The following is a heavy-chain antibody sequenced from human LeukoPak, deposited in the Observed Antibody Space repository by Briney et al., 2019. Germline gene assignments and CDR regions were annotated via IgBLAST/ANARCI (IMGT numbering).Heavy chain of an antibody. Sequence: ASVKVSCTASGYTFTGYYMHWVRQAPGQGLEWMGWINPNSGGTNYAQKFQGRVTMTRDTSISTAYMELSRLRSDDTAVYYCARSMITFGGVIGNFDYWGQGTLVTVSS. V-gene: IGHV1-2*02. CDR1: GYTFTGYY. D-gene: IGHD3-16*02. CDR2: INPNSGGT. J-gene: IGHJ4*02. CDR3: ARSMITFGGVIGNFDY.